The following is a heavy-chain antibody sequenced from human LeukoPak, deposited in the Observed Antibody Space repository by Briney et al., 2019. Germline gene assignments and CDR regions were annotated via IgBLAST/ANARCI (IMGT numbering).Heavy chain of an antibody. Sequence: GGSLRLSCVASGFTVSNNYMSWVRQAPGKGLEWVSVFYTSDSTYHADSVKGRFSISRENSKNTLYLQMNSLRDEDTGVYYCARGITGYSGYDYWGQGTLVTVSS. CDR1: GFTVSNNY. CDR2: FYTSDST. CDR3: ARGITGYSGYDY. D-gene: IGHD5-12*01. J-gene: IGHJ4*02. V-gene: IGHV3-66*01.